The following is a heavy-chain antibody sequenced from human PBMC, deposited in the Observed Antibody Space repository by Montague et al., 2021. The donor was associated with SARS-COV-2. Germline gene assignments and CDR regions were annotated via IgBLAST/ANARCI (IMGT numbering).Heavy chain of an antibody. CDR2: VIHSGKT. D-gene: IGHD5-18*01. J-gene: IGHJ5*02. CDR3: AKGSHIYETGRLRNGWFDP. Sequence: SETLPLTCAVSAASLSGNSCTWMRRTRGRGRDRMGEVIHSGKTYYNPSLQSRLTMSVDTYKKQFSLRLSSVTAADTAVYFCAKGSHIYETGRLRNGWFDPWGQGTLVTVSS. CDR1: AASLSGNS. V-gene: IGHV4-34*01.